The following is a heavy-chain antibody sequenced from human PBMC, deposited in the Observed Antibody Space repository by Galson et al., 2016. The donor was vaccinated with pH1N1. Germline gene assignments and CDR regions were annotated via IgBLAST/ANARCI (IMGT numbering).Heavy chain of an antibody. CDR3: ATIGGYHYYYYYLDV. Sequence: SLRLSCAASGFTFSDYYMSWIRLAPGKGLEWVSYVSSSGSTVYYADSVKGRFTISRDNAKNSLYLQMNGLRAEDTAVYYCATIGGYHYYYYYLDVWGKGTTVTVSS. CDR1: GFTFSDYY. D-gene: IGHD1-26*01. CDR2: VSSSGSTV. J-gene: IGHJ6*03. V-gene: IGHV3-11*04.